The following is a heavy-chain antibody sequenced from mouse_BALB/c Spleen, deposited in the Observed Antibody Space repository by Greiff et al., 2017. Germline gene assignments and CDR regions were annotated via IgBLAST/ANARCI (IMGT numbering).Heavy chain of an antibody. CDR1: GFSLTSYD. V-gene: IGHV2-9-2*01. Sequence: LVESGPGLVAPSQSLSITCTVSGFSLTSYDISWIRQPPGKGLEWLGVIWTGGGTNYNSAFMSRLSISKDNSKSQVFLKMNSLQTDDTAIYYCVRSRRAMDYWGQGTSVTVSS. J-gene: IGHJ4*01. CDR2: IWTGGGT. CDR3: VRSRRAMDY.